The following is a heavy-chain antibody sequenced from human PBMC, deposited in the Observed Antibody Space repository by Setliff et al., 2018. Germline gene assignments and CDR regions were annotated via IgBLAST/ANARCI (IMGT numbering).Heavy chain of an antibody. CDR2: IYTSGST. V-gene: IGHV4-61*02. CDR1: GGSVSSGSYY. J-gene: IGHJ4*02. CDR3: RFWSGYYKNDY. Sequence: SETLSLTCTVSGGSVSSGSYYWSWIRQPAGKGLEWIGRIYTSGSTNYNPSLKSRVAISVDTSKNQFSLKLSSVTAADTAMYYCRFWSGYYKNDYWGRGTLVTVSS. D-gene: IGHD3-3*01.